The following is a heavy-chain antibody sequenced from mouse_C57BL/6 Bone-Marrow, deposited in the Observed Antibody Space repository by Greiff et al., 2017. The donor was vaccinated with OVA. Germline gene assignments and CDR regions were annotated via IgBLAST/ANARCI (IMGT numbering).Heavy chain of an antibody. V-gene: IGHV1-55*01. CDR3: ARSRCNYWYFDV. Sequence: QVQLQQPGAELVKPGASVKMSCKASGYTFTSYWITWVKQRPGQGLEWIGDIYPGSGSTNYNEKFKSKATLTVDTSSSTAYMQLSSLTSEDSAVYYCARSRCNYWYFDVWGTGTTVTVSS. CDR2: IYPGSGST. J-gene: IGHJ1*03. CDR1: GYTFTSYW.